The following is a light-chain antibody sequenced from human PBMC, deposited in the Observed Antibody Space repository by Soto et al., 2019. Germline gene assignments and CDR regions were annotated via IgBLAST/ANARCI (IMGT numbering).Light chain of an antibody. V-gene: IGKV1-5*01. CDR1: QSISSW. J-gene: IGKJ1*01. Sequence: DIQMTQSPSTLSASVGDRVTITCRASQSISSWLAWYQQKPGKAPKLLIYDASSLESGVPSRFSGSGSGTEFTLTISSLQPDDFEPYYCQQYNSYSGTFGQATKVEIK. CDR3: QQYNSYSGT. CDR2: DAS.